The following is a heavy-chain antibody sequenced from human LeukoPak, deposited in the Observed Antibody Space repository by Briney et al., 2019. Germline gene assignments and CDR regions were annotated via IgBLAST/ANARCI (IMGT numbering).Heavy chain of an antibody. CDR3: ARSYVWGSYRQEFDY. V-gene: IGHV4-34*01. CDR1: GGSFSGYY. CDR2: INHSGST. Sequence: SETLSLTCAVYGGSFSGYYWSWIRQPPGKGLEWIGEINHSGSTNYNPSLKSRVTISVDTSKNQFSLKLSSVTAADTAVYYCARSYVWGSYRQEFDYWGQGTLVTVSS. D-gene: IGHD3-16*02. J-gene: IGHJ4*02.